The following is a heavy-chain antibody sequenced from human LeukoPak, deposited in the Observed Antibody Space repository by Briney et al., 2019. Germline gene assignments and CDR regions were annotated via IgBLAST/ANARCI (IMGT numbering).Heavy chain of an antibody. CDR1: GGSISSGGYY. CDR3: AREGRYCSGGSCYSRDYYYYYGMDV. D-gene: IGHD2-15*01. Sequence: SETLSLTCTVSGGSISSGGYYWSWIRQHPGKGLEWIGYIYYSGSTYYNPSLKSRVTISVDTSKNQFSLKLSSVTAADTAVYYCAREGRYCSGGSCYSRDYYYYYGMDVWGQGTTVTVSS. V-gene: IGHV4-31*03. J-gene: IGHJ6*02. CDR2: IYYSGST.